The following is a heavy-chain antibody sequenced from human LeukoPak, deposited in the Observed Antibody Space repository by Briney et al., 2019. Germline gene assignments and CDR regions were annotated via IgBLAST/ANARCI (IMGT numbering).Heavy chain of an antibody. V-gene: IGHV3-48*03. CDR1: GFPFSSYE. D-gene: IGHD3-10*02. CDR2: ISSSGSTI. J-gene: IGHJ6*04. CDR3: AELGITMIGGV. Sequence: GGPLRLSCAASGFPFSSYEMNWVRQAPGKGLGGVSYISSSGSTIYYADSVKGRFTISRDNAKNSLYLQMNSLRAEDTAVYYCAELGITMIGGVWGKGTTVTISS.